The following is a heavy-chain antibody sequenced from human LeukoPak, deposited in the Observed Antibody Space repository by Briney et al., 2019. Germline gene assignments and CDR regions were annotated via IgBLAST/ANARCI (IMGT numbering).Heavy chain of an antibody. V-gene: IGHV3-20*04. CDR3: ARAPITSPFYFDH. CDR1: GFGFGDHG. Sequence: PGGSLRLSCSASGFGFGDHGMSWVRQVPGKGLEWVSGINWSGGSTGYADPVRGRFTISRDNAKNSLYLQMDSLTAEDTALYYCARAPITSPFYFDHWAREPWSPSPQ. J-gene: IGHJ4*02. D-gene: IGHD2-2*01. CDR2: INWSGGST.